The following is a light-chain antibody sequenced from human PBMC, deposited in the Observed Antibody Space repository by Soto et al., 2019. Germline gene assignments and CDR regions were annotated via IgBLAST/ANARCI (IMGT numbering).Light chain of an antibody. V-gene: IGLV2-14*01. J-gene: IGLJ1*01. CDR3: CLYIGATTYV. CDR2: EVS. Sequence: ALTQPASVSGSPGQSITISCTGTSSDVGGYNYVSWYQQHPGKAPKLMIYEVSNRPSGVSNRFSGSKSGNTASLTISGLQAEDEADYYCCLYIGATTYVFETGTKVTVL. CDR1: SSDVGGYNY.